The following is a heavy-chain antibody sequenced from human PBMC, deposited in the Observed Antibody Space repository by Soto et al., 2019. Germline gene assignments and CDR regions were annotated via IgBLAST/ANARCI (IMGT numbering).Heavy chain of an antibody. CDR1: GLSFSNYA. Sequence: EVRLLVSGGGSVQPGGSLSLSCAASGLSFSNYAMSWVRQAPGTGLEWGSGIDSGGGSTYYAASVKGRFRISKDNSLNTLYLQMNSLRAEDTAIFFCTKGHSNYPDNWFDPWGQGTLVTVSS. V-gene: IGHV3-23*01. D-gene: IGHD4-4*01. J-gene: IGHJ5*02. CDR2: IDSGGGST. CDR3: TKGHSNYPDNWFDP.